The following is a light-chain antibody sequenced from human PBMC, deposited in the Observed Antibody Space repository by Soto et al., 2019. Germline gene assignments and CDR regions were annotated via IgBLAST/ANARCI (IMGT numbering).Light chain of an antibody. CDR2: GNI. Sequence: QSVLTQPPSVSGAPGQRVTISCTGSSSNIGAGYDVHWYQQLPGTAPKLLIYGNINRPSGVPDRFSGSKSGTSASLAITGLQAEDEADYSCQSYDSRLSGPYVSGTGTKVTVL. V-gene: IGLV1-40*01. CDR1: SSNIGAGYD. J-gene: IGLJ1*01. CDR3: QSYDSRLSGPYV.